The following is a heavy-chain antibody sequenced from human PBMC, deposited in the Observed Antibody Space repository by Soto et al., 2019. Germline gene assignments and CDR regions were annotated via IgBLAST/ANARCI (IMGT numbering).Heavy chain of an antibody. D-gene: IGHD3-22*01. CDR1: GGTFSSYA. V-gene: IGHV1-69*01. CDR2: IIPIFGPA. Sequence: QVQLVQSGAEVKKPGSSVKVSCKASGGTFSSYAISWVRQAPGQGLEWMGGIIPIFGPANYAQQFQGRVTITADESTSTAYMELSSLRSEDTAVYYCASGIHYYDSSGYSLDYYYGMDVWGKGTTVTVSS. J-gene: IGHJ6*04. CDR3: ASGIHYYDSSGYSLDYYYGMDV.